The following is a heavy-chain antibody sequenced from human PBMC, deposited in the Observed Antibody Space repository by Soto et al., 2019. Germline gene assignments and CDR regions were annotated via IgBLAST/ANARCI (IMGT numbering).Heavy chain of an antibody. CDR1: GGSITGSF. CDR2: IYYSGST. D-gene: IGHD6-13*01. Sequence: VQLQESGPGLVKPSETLSLTCIVSGGSITGSFWTWIRQPPGKGLEWIGYIYYSGSTHYSPSFKSRVTTSVDPSKNQFSLRLTSVTAAETAVYYCARVEGYLSNWFDPWGQGTLVTVSS. CDR3: ARVEGYLSNWFDP. J-gene: IGHJ5*02. V-gene: IGHV4-59*01.